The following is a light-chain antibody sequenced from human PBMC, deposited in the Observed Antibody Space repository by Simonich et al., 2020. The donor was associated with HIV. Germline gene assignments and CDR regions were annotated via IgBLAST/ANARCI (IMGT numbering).Light chain of an antibody. V-gene: IGLV1-47*01. Sequence: QSVLTQPPSASGTPGQRVTISFSGSSPNIGSNFVYWYQQLPGTAPKLLIYRNNQRSSGVPDRFSGSKSGTSASLAISGLRSDDEADYYCAAWDGSLSGVVFGGGTKLTVL. J-gene: IGLJ2*01. CDR1: SPNIGSNF. CDR3: AAWDGSLSGVV. CDR2: RNN.